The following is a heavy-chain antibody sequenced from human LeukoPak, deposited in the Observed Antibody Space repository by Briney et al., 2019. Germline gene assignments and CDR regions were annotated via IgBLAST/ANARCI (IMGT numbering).Heavy chain of an antibody. D-gene: IGHD2-2*02. CDR3: AKEGYCSSTSCYIHYYGMDV. Sequence: GGSLRLSRAASGLAFSSYAMSWVRQAPGKGLEWVSAISGSGGSTYYADSVKGRFTISRDNSKNTLYLQMNSLRAEDTAVYYCAKEGYCSSTSCYIHYYGMDVWGKGTTVTVSS. CDR1: GLAFSSYA. CDR2: ISGSGGST. J-gene: IGHJ6*04. V-gene: IGHV3-23*01.